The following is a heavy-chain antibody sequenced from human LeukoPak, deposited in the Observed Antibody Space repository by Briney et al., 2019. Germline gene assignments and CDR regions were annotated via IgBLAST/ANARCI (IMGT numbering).Heavy chain of an antibody. Sequence: GASVKVSCKASGGTFSSYAISWVRQAPGQGLEWMGGIIPIFGTANYAQKFQGRVTITADKSTSTAYMELSSLRSEDTAVYYCARATVAGTGVDIWGQGTMVTVSS. J-gene: IGHJ3*02. CDR3: ARATVAGTGVDI. CDR2: IIPIFGTA. D-gene: IGHD6-19*01. CDR1: GGTFSSYA. V-gene: IGHV1-69*06.